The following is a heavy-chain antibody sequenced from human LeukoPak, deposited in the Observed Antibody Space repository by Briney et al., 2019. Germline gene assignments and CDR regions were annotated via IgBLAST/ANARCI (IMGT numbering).Heavy chain of an antibody. V-gene: IGHV4-39*07. Sequence: SETLSLTCTVSGGSISTSYYWGWIRQPPGKGLEWIGSIHYSGGTYYNPSLKSRVTISVDTSKNHFSLTLSSVTAADTAVYYCARSDGYGLVGIWGQGTMVTVSS. J-gene: IGHJ3*02. CDR2: IHYSGGT. D-gene: IGHD3-10*01. CDR3: ARSDGYGLVGI. CDR1: GGSISTSYY.